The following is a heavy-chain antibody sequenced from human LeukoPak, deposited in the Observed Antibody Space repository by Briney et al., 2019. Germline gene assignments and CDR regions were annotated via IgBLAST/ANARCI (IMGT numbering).Heavy chain of an antibody. CDR2: IYHNGNT. V-gene: IGHV4-30-4*01. J-gene: IGHJ6*02. CDR1: GASTSSVDYY. Sequence: SQTLSLTCTVSGASTSSVDYYWTWIRRTPGEGLEWIGFIYHNGNTQYNPSLKSAITISIDTSKNQFSLTLSSVTAADTAVYYCARVRLEKVRAYYGMDVWGQGTTVTVSS. D-gene: IGHD2-2*01. CDR3: ARVRLEKVRAYYGMDV.